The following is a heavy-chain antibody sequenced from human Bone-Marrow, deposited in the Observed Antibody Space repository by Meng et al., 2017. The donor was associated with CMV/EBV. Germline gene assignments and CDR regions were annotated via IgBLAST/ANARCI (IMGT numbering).Heavy chain of an antibody. Sequence: GGSLRLSCPASGFAFSRYWMTWVRQAPGKGLEWVANIKEDGSEGYYVDSVKGRFTISRDNAKKSLYLQMNSLRPEDTGVDYCARVIEAADCFDYWGQGTVVTVSS. CDR3: ARVIEAADCFDY. D-gene: IGHD6-13*01. CDR1: GFAFSRYW. CDR2: IKEDGSEG. J-gene: IGHJ4*02. V-gene: IGHV3-7*01.